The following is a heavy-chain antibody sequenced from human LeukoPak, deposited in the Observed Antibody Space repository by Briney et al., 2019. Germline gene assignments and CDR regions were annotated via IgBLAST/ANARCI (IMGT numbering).Heavy chain of an antibody. J-gene: IGHJ4*02. D-gene: IGHD6-6*01. CDR2: IFYIGST. Sequence: SETLSLTCTVSGGSISSYYWSWIRQSPGKGLEWIGYIFYIGSTNYNPSLKSRVTISVDTSKNQFSLKLSSVTAADTAVYYCARVVIDSSSSGWIDYWGQGTLVTVSS. V-gene: IGHV4-59*08. CDR1: GGSISSYY. CDR3: ARVVIDSSSSGWIDY.